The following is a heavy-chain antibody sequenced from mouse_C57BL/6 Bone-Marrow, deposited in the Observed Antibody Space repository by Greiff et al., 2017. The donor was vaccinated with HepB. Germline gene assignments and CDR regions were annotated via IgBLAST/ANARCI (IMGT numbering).Heavy chain of an antibody. CDR3: TKGPTGPYDFDY. V-gene: IGHV14-4*01. Sequence: VQLQQSGAELVRPGASVKLSCTASGFNIKDDYMHWVKQRPEQGLEWIGWIDPENGDTEYASKFQGKATITADTSSNPAYLQLSSLTSEDTAVYYCTKGPTGPYDFDYWGQGTTLTVSS. D-gene: IGHD2-12*01. J-gene: IGHJ2*01. CDR2: IDPENGDT. CDR1: GFNIKDDY.